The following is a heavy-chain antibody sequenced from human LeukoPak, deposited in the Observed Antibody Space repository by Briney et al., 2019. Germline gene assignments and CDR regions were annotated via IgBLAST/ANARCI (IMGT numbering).Heavy chain of an antibody. Sequence: PGGSLSLSCAASGFTFSRRWMHWVRQAPEKGLVGVAHINAGGSRTYYAASEKGRFTISRDNARNTLYLQMHSLTAEDTAVYYCVRGALRDCSYTSCSRGDWFDPWGQGTLVTVSS. J-gene: IGHJ5*02. CDR3: VRGALRDCSYTSCSRGDWFDP. V-gene: IGHV3-74*01. D-gene: IGHD2-2*01. CDR1: GFTFSRRW. CDR2: INAGGSRT.